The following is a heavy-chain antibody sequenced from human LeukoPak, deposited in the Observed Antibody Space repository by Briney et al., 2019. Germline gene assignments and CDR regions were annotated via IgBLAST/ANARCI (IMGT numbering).Heavy chain of an antibody. CDR2: IDGSAVFT. D-gene: IGHD3-10*01. J-gene: IGHJ4*02. CDR1: GFTFSSYA. V-gene: IGHV3-23*01. Sequence: GGSLRLSCAASGFTFSSYAMAWVRQAPGKGLEWVSPIDGSAVFTYYGDFVKGRFTISRDNFKNTLYLQMYSLGAEDTAIYYCARRHLHSTSGAFDYWGQGTLVTVSS. CDR3: ARRHLHSTSGAFDY.